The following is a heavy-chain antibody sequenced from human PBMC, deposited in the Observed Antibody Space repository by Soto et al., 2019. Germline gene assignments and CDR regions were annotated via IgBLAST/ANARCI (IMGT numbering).Heavy chain of an antibody. J-gene: IGHJ4*02. Sequence: EVQLVESGGGLVKPGGSLRLSCAASGFTFSNAWMSWVRQAPGKGLEWVGRIKSKTDGGTTDYAAPVKGRFTISRDDSKNTLYLQMNSLKTEDTAVYYCTTDGGIVVVVAATYFDYWGQVTLVTVSS. CDR1: GFTFSNAW. CDR3: TTDGGIVVVVAATYFDY. D-gene: IGHD2-15*01. CDR2: IKSKTDGGTT. V-gene: IGHV3-15*01.